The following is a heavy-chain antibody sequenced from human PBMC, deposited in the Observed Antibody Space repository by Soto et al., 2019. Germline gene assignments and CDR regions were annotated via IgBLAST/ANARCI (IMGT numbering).Heavy chain of an antibody. CDR3: AKDGEMATISDY. Sequence: WGSLRLSCAASGFTFSSYAMSWVRQAPGKGLEWVSAISGSGGSTYYADSVKGRFTISRDNSKNTLYLQMNSLRAEDTAVYYCAKDGEMATISDYWGQGTLVTVSS. CDR1: GFTFSSYA. V-gene: IGHV3-23*01. J-gene: IGHJ4*02. D-gene: IGHD5-12*01. CDR2: ISGSGGST.